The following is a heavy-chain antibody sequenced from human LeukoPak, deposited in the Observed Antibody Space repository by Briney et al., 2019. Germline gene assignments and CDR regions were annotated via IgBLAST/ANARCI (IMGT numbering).Heavy chain of an antibody. J-gene: IGHJ4*02. CDR2: IDQNGIEK. V-gene: IGHV3-7*01. CDR1: GFTVSSNY. D-gene: IGHD1-14*01. CDR3: ARGTNAYPGTDY. Sequence: PGGSLRLSCAASGFTVSSNYMSWVRQTPGKGLEWVANIDQNGIEKHFGDSVRGRFTVSRDNANDLVFLEMNTLSAEDTALYYCARGTNAYPGTDYWGQGTLVTVSS.